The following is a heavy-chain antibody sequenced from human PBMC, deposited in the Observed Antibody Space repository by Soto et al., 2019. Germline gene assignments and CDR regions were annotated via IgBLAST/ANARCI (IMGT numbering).Heavy chain of an antibody. CDR1: GYTFTSYG. CDR3: ARAFYGDYQDYYYNYMDV. J-gene: IGHJ6*03. Sequence: ASVKVSCKASGYTFTSYGISWVRQAPGQGLEWMGWISAYNGNTNYAQKLQGRVTMTTDTSTSTAYMELRGLRSDGTAVYYCARAFYGDYQDYYYNYMDVWGKGTTVTVSS. V-gene: IGHV1-18*01. CDR2: ISAYNGNT. D-gene: IGHD4-17*01.